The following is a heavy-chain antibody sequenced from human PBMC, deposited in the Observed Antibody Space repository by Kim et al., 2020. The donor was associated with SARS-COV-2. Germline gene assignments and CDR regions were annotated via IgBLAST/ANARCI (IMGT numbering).Heavy chain of an antibody. CDR1: GYTFTSYA. Sequence: ASVKVSCKASGYTFTSYAMHWVRQAPGQRLEWMGWINAGNGNTKYSQKFQGRVTITRDTSASTAYMELSSLRSEDTAVYYCAIHPTVTTGGYFQHWGQGTLVTVAS. J-gene: IGHJ1*01. D-gene: IGHD4-17*01. CDR2: INAGNGNT. V-gene: IGHV1-3*01. CDR3: AIHPTVTTGGYFQH.